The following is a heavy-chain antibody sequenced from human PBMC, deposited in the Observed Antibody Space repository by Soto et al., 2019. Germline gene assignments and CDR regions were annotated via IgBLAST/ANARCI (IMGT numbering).Heavy chain of an antibody. V-gene: IGHV3-11*01. CDR1: GFTLCDYD. D-gene: IGHD2-8*02. CDR2: NRVRGPTT. CDR3: ARARPDIVMVVGETPGYYGMAV. Sequence: GGSLRLSCTASGFTLCDYDMSWIRQDTGKGLEWVSYNRVRGPTTYYADAVKGRCSISRDNAKYSLVLQLNSLRVQDTAVYYCARARPDIVMVVGETPGYYGMAVCGQRPTVTVSS. J-gene: IGHJ6*02.